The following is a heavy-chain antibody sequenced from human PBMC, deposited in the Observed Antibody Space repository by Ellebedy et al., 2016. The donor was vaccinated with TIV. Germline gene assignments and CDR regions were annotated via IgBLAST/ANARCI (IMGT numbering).Heavy chain of an antibody. D-gene: IGHD1-26*01. J-gene: IGHJ6*02. CDR1: GQSLRTIGMC. CDR2: INWDDDK. V-gene: IGHV2-70*11. Sequence: SGPTLVKPTQTLTLTCTVSGQSLRTIGMCVNWIRQPPGKALEWLARINWDDDKYYSTSLQTRLTISKDTSENQVVLTMTNMDPADTGTYFCARTIRGHEGSYYAMDVWGQGTTVTVSS. CDR3: ARTIRGHEGSYYAMDV.